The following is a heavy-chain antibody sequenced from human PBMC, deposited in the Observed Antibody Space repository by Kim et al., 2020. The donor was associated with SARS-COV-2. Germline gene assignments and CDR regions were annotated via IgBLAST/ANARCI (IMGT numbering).Heavy chain of an antibody. CDR1: GFTFSNAW. V-gene: IGHV3-15*01. Sequence: GGSLRLSCAASGFTFSNAWMSWVRQAPGKGLEWVGRIKSKTDGGTTDYAAPVKGRFTISRDDSKNTLYLQMNSLKTEDTAVYYCTTDRGDVRPGDIAAAGPFDYWGQGALVTVSS. CDR2: IKSKTDGGTT. J-gene: IGHJ4*02. D-gene: IGHD6-13*01. CDR3: TTDRGDVRPGDIAAAGPFDY.